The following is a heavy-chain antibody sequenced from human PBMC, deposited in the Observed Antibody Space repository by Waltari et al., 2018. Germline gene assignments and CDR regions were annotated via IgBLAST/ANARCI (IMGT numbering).Heavy chain of an antibody. Sequence: QVQLVESVGCVVAPGAALRLACRGSGFRSRSLGMHWVRQAPGKGLGWVAFVSFDGSAEYYADSVKGRFIASRDNSKNTSYLQMNSLTREDTAMYYCAKPLGVSGTSFDHWGRGTLVTVSS. D-gene: IGHD1-1*01. CDR1: GFRSRSLG. CDR2: VSFDGSAE. J-gene: IGHJ4*02. CDR3: AKPLGVSGTSFDH. V-gene: IGHV3-30*18.